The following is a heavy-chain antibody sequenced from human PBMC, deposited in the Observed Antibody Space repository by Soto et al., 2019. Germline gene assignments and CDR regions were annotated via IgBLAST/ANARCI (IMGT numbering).Heavy chain of an antibody. CDR3: ARTREAVPAPRY. CDR1: GGSISSSNYY. D-gene: IGHD6-19*01. CDR2: LYYSGRT. Sequence: PSETLSLTCTVSGGSISSSNYYWGWIRQPPGRGLEWIGSLYYSGRTYYNPSLKSRVTISVDTSKNQFSLKLTSVTAADTAAYYCARTREAVPAPRYWGQGTLVTVSS. V-gene: IGHV4-39*01. J-gene: IGHJ1*01.